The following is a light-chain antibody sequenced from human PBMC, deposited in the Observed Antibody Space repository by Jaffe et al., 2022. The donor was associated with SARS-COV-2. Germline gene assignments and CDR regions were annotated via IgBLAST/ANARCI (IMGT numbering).Light chain of an antibody. J-gene: IGKJ1*01. CDR1: QSVSDN. V-gene: IGKV3-15*01. Sequence: EIVMTQSPATLSVSPGDRATLSCRASQSVSDNLAWYQQKPGQGPRLLIYGASTRATGIPARFSGSGSGTEFTLVISSLQSEDFAVYYCQQYNNWPRTFGQGTRVEIK. CDR3: QQYNNWPRT. CDR2: GAS.